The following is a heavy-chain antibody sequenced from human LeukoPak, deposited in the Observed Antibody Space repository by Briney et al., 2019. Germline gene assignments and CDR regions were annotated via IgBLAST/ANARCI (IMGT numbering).Heavy chain of an antibody. Sequence: GGSLRLSCAASGFTFRNYWMSWVRQAPGTGLEWVANIKQDGSDRNYVTSVRGRFTISRDNAENSLYLQMNSLRAEDTAVYYCARGYSFDYWGQGTLVTVSS. CDR2: IKQDGSDR. D-gene: IGHD5-18*01. V-gene: IGHV3-7*01. CDR1: GFTFRNYW. CDR3: ARGYSFDY. J-gene: IGHJ4*02.